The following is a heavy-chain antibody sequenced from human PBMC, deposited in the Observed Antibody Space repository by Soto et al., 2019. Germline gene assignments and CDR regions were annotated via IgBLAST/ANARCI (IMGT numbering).Heavy chain of an antibody. J-gene: IGHJ4*02. Sequence: QVQVVQSGAEVKRPGSSLKVSCETSGGTSAIYTITWVRQAPGQGLQWMGRIVPTLHVTNYAKEFQGRLTITAGTSTTTVHMELSSLTSEDAAVYYCTTEKFRAGRVGARYWGQGTLVTVSS. CDR1: GGTSAIYT. CDR2: IVPTLHVT. D-gene: IGHD3-16*02. CDR3: TTEKFRAGRVGARY. V-gene: IGHV1-69*08.